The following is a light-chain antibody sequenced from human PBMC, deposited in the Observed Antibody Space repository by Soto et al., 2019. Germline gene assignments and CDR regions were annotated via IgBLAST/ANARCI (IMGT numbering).Light chain of an antibody. CDR2: LGS. CDR3: MQALQTPPT. V-gene: IGKV2-28*01. CDR1: QSLLHSNGYNY. Sequence: DLVMTQSPLSLPVTPGEPASISCRSSQSLLHSNGYNYLDWYLQKPGQSPQLLIYLGSNRASGVPARFTGRGSGADFTLKISRVEAEDVGVYYCMQALQTPPTFGHGTKVEIK. J-gene: IGKJ1*01.